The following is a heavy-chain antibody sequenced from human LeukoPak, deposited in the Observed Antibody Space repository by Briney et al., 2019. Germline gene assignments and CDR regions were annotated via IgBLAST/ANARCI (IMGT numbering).Heavy chain of an antibody. J-gene: IGHJ5*02. D-gene: IGHD3-9*01. V-gene: IGHV4-4*07. CDR2: IYTSGST. Sequence: SETLSLTCTVSGGSISSYYWSWIRQPAGKGLEWIGRIYTSGSTNYNPSLKSRVTMSVDTSKNQFSLKLSSVTVADTAVYYCAGDPAYYDILTGSNWFDPWGQGTLVTVSS. CDR1: GGSISSYY. CDR3: AGDPAYYDILTGSNWFDP.